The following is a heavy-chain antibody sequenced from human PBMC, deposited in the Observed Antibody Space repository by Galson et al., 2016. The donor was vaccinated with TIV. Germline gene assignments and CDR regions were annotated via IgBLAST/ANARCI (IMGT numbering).Heavy chain of an antibody. CDR3: ARGRSVFATNPFWYFDI. V-gene: IGHV4-34*01. Sequence: SETLSLTCAVYRGSLSGNFWSWVRQSPGKGPEWIGEINPGGSTHYNPPLKTRVVISEDTSKNQFSLTLRSVTAADTAVYYCARGRSVFATNPFWYFDIWGRGTLVSVSS. CDR1: RGSLSGNF. D-gene: IGHD2-15*01. CDR2: INPGGST. J-gene: IGHJ2*01.